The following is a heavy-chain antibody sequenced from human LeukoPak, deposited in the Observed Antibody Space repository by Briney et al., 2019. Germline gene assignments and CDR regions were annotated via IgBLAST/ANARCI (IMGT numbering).Heavy chain of an antibody. CDR3: AREPELGYCSSTSCYPMYYFDY. J-gene: IGHJ4*02. CDR2: ISSSSSTI. CDR1: GFTFSSYS. Sequence: PGGSLRLSCAASGFTFSSYSMNWVRQAPGKGLEWVSYISSSSSTIYYADSVKGRFTISRDNAKNSLYLQMNSLRDEDTAVYYCAREPELGYCSSTSCYPMYYFDYWGQGTLVTVSS. V-gene: IGHV3-48*02. D-gene: IGHD2-2*01.